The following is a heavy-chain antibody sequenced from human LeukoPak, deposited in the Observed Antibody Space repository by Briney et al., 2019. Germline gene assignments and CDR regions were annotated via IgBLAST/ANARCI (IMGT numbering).Heavy chain of an antibody. V-gene: IGHV3-23*01. CDR1: GFSFSSHA. Sequence: PGGSLRLSCVASGFSFSSHAMSWVRQTPGKGLEWVSGICSSGDSTYYADSVKGRFTISRDTSKNTVYLQMNSLRAEDTALYYCAKSNIVVVLAAADYWGPGILVTVSS. CDR3: AKSNIVVVLAAADY. J-gene: IGHJ4*02. D-gene: IGHD2-15*01. CDR2: ICSSGDST.